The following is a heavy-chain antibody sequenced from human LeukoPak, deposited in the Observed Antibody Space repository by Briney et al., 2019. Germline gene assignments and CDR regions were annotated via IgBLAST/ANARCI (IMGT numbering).Heavy chain of an antibody. CDR3: ARVKYDFWSGRLEP. V-gene: IGHV4-59*01. J-gene: IGHJ5*02. D-gene: IGHD3-3*01. CDR1: GGSIRSYY. CDR2: AYYSGST. Sequence: SETLSLTCTVSGGSIRSYYWSWIRQPPGKGLEWIGYAYYSGSTNYNPSLKSRVTISVDTSKNQFSLKLSSVTAADTAVYYCARVKYDFWSGRLEPWGQGTLVTVSS.